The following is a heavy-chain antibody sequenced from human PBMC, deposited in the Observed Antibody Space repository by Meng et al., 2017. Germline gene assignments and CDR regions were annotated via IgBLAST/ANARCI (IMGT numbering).Heavy chain of an antibody. CDR2: INHSGST. J-gene: IGHJ4*02. CDR1: GWSFRVYD. Sequence: GPCQPSEPLAPLSAVLGWSFRVYDWGWTRQPPGKGLEWIGEINHSGSTNYNPSLKSRVTISVDTSKNQFSLKLSSVTAADTAVYYCAGLGTGSGWLRRSGDFDYWGQGTLVTVSS. V-gene: IGHV4-34*01. CDR3: AGLGTGSGWLRRSGDFDY. D-gene: IGHD7-27*01.